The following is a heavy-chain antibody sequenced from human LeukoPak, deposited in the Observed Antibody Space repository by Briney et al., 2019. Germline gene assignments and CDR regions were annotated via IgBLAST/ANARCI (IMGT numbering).Heavy chain of an antibody. J-gene: IGHJ6*02. CDR3: SRQRSTSTYYFGLDV. D-gene: IGHD6-6*01. V-gene: IGHV6-1*01. CDR1: GDTFSSNTAA. CDR2: TYYRSKWNT. Sequence: SQTLSLTCAISGDTFSSNTAAWNWITQSPSRGLEWLGRTYYRSKWNTDYAASVQNRITINPDTSTNQFSLQLKSATPEDTAVYYCSRQRSTSTYYFGLDVWGQGTTVTVSS.